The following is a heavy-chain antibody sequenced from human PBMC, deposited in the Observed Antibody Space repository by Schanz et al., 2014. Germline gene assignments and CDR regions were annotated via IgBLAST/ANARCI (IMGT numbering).Heavy chain of an antibody. D-gene: IGHD3-10*01. CDR2: ISGSGGST. Sequence: EVQLLESGGGLVQPGGSLRLSCSASTFTFDHYAMTWVRQAPEKGLEWVSAISGSGGSTYYADSVKGRFTISRDNSKNTVHLQMNSLRAEDTAVYYCAKQHIVRGVIYLNWFDSWGQGTLVTVSS. CDR1: TFTFDHYA. V-gene: IGHV3-23*01. J-gene: IGHJ5*01. CDR3: AKQHIVRGVIYLNWFDS.